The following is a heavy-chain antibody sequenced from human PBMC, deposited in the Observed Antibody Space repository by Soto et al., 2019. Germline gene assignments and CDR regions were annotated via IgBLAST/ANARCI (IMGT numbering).Heavy chain of an antibody. CDR3: ARGDCGDYGGGFW. CDR1: GFTVSSNY. J-gene: IGHJ4*02. CDR2: IYSGGST. D-gene: IGHD4-17*01. V-gene: IGHV3-53*04. Sequence: GGSLRLSCAASGFTVSSNYMSWVRQAPGKGLEWVSVIYSGGSTYYADSVKGRFTISRHNSKNTLYLQMNSLRAEDTGVYYGARGDCGDYGGGFWWGQGTLVTVSS.